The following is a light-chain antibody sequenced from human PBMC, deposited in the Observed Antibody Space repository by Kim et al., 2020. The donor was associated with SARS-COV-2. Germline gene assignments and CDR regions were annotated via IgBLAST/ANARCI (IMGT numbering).Light chain of an antibody. CDR1: SGHSTYT. Sequence: ASVKLTCTLSSGHSTYTIAWHQQQPEKGPRYLMKVNSDGSHSKGDGIPDRFSGSSSGAERYLTISSRQSDDEADYYCQTWGTGFRMFGGGTKLTVL. CDR3: QTWGTGFRM. V-gene: IGLV4-69*01. J-gene: IGLJ3*02. CDR2: VNSDGSH.